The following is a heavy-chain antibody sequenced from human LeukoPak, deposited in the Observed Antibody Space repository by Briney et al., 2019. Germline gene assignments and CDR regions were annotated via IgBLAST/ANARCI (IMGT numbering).Heavy chain of an antibody. V-gene: IGHV4-59*08. CDR2: IYYSGST. CDR3: ARQGYSGYDWVWEPRPEYSYGSFDY. Sequence: SETLSLTCTVSGGSISSYYWSWIRQPPGKGLEWIGYIYYSGSTNYNPSLKSRVTISVDTSKNQFSLKLSSVTAADTAVYYCARQGYSGYDWVWEPRPEYSYGSFDYWGQGTLVTVSS. J-gene: IGHJ4*02. D-gene: IGHD5-12*01. CDR1: GGSISSYY.